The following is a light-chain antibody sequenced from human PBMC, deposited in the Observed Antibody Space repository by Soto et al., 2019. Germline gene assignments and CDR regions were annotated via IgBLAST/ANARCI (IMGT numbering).Light chain of an antibody. CDR3: QQYNIWRSIS. J-gene: IGKJ5*01. V-gene: IGKV3-15*01. Sequence: IGVTQSPATLSVSPGERVTLSFRASQSVRNKVAWYQQKPGQTPRVIIYDTSTRAADIPARFSGSGYGTYFTLTISSLQSEDFAVYYCQQYNIWRSISFAPGTRLEIK. CDR1: QSVRNK. CDR2: DTS.